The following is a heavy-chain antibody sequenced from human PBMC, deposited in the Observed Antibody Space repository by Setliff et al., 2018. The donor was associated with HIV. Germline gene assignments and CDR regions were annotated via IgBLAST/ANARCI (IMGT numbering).Heavy chain of an antibody. CDR3: TTDFYPWNADHGY. CDR1: GFTFTTYW. Sequence: GGSLRLSCAVSGFTFTTYWMTWVRQAPGKGLEWVANINPDGRQRNYADSVKGRFTISRDNADNTLYLQMNSLKTDDTAVYYCTTDFYPWNADHGYWGQGTLVTVSS. J-gene: IGHJ4*02. D-gene: IGHD1-1*01. V-gene: IGHV3-7*03. CDR2: INPDGRQR.